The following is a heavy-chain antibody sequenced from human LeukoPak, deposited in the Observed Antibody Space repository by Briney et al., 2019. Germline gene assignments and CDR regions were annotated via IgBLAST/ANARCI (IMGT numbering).Heavy chain of an antibody. D-gene: IGHD2-21*02. Sequence: SETLSLTCTVSGGSISSYSWSWIRQPAGKGLEWIGRIYTSGSTNYNPSLKSRVTISVDTSKNQFSLKLSSVTAADTAVYYCARGGYCGGDCYFYYWGQGTLVTVSS. J-gene: IGHJ4*02. CDR1: GGSISSYS. CDR3: ARGGYCGGDCYFYY. V-gene: IGHV4-4*07. CDR2: IYTSGST.